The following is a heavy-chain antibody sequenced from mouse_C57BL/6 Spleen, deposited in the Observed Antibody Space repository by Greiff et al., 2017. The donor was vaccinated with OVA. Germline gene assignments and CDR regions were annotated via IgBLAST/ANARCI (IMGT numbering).Heavy chain of an antibody. Sequence: EVKLVESGGGLVQPKGSLKLSCAASGFSFNTYAMNWVRQAPGKGLEWVARIRSKSNNYATYYADSVKDRFAISRDDSESMLYLQMNNLKTEDTAMYYCVRTVGAMDYWGQGTSVTVSS. CDR2: IRSKSNNYAT. CDR3: VRTVGAMDY. J-gene: IGHJ4*01. D-gene: IGHD1-1*01. V-gene: IGHV10-1*01. CDR1: GFSFNTYA.